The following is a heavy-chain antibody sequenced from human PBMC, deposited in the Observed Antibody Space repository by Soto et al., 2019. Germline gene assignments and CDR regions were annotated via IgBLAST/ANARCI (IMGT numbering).Heavy chain of an antibody. CDR3: ARDTGGGTFDF. CDR1: GYTFSSYA. D-gene: IGHD2-8*02. Sequence: ASVKVSCKASGYTFSSYAMHWVRQAHGQRLEWMGWINAGYGNTKSSQKFQDRVTISRDTSASTAYMELTSLRSEDTAVYYCARDTGGGTFDFWGQGTLVTVSS. CDR2: INAGYGNT. V-gene: IGHV1-3*01. J-gene: IGHJ4*02.